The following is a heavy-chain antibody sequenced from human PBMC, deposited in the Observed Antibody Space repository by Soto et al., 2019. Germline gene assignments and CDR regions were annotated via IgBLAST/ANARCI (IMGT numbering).Heavy chain of an antibody. CDR2: IYYSGST. V-gene: IGHV4-39*01. CDR3: ARHQPIAVAGTGDAFDI. Sequence: SETLSLTCTVSGGSISSSSYYWGWIRQPPGKGLEWIGSIYYSGSTYYNPSLKSRVTISVDTSKNQFSLKLSSVTAADTAVYYCARHQPIAVAGTGDAFDIWGQGTMVTVSS. D-gene: IGHD6-19*01. CDR1: GGSISSSSYY. J-gene: IGHJ3*02.